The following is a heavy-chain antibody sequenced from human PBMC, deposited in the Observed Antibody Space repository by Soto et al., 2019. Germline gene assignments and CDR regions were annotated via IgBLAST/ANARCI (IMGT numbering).Heavy chain of an antibody. Sequence: HPGGSLRLSCTVSGSTLSHDWMSWVRQAPGKGLEWVANIKKDGGEKYYVDSVKGRFTISRDNARNSIYLQMSGLRAEDTAVYYCATISSPDDYWGQGTPVTVSS. V-gene: IGHV3-7*01. CDR3: ATISSPDDY. D-gene: IGHD2-2*01. CDR2: IKKDGGEK. CDR1: GSTLSHDW. J-gene: IGHJ4*02.